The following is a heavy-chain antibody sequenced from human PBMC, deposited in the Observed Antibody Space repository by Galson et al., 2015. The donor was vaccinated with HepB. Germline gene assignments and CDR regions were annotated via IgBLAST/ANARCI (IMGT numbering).Heavy chain of an antibody. V-gene: IGHV3-21*01. D-gene: IGHD3-10*01. CDR1: GFIFSDYN. CDR3: ARYYGSGTYPFDH. J-gene: IGHJ4*02. CDR2: ISSTSAHI. Sequence: SLRLSCAASGFIFSDYNMHWVRQAPGRGLEWVSSISSTSAHIYYADSMKGRFIISRDNAKNSLYLQMNSLRAEDTAVYYCARYYGSGTYPFDHWGQGTLVTVSS.